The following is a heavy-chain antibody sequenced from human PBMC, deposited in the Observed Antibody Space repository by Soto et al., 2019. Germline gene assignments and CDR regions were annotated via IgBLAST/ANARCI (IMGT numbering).Heavy chain of an antibody. V-gene: IGHV6-1*01. J-gene: IGHJ6*02. D-gene: IGHD2-2*01. CDR2: TYYRSKWYN. CDR1: GDSVSSNSAA. Sequence: SQTLSLTCAISGDSVSSNSAAWNWIRQSPSRGLEWLGRTYYRSKWYNDYAVSVKSRITINPDTSKNQFSLQLNSVTPEDTAVYYCARDQLGCSSTSCYYYGMDVWGQGTTVTVSS. CDR3: ARDQLGCSSTSCYYYGMDV.